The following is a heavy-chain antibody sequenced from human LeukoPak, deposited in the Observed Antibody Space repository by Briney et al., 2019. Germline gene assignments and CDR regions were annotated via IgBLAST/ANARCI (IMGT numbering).Heavy chain of an antibody. CDR3: AKEKWFGELLYYFDY. CDR1: GFTFSSYA. Sequence: TGGSLRLSCAASGFTFSSYAMSWVRQAPGKGLEWVSAISGSGGSTYYADSVKGRFTISRDNSKNTLYLQMNSLRAEDTAVYYCAKEKWFGELLYYFDYWGQGTLVTVSS. CDR2: ISGSGGST. J-gene: IGHJ4*02. D-gene: IGHD3-10*01. V-gene: IGHV3-23*01.